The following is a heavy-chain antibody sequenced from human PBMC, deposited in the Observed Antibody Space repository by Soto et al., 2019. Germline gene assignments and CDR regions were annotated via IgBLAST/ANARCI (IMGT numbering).Heavy chain of an antibody. Sequence: SETLSLTCTVSGGSVNNNAFSWTWIRQHPGKGPECIGHISSSGRASYSPSLKRRITISVDTSNNQFSLKLTSVTAADTAVYYCARVHVMVVAGSTFDYWGHGTLVTVSS. CDR1: GGSVNNNAFS. J-gene: IGHJ4*01. V-gene: IGHV4-30-4*08. CDR3: ARVHVMVVAGSTFDY. CDR2: ISSSGRA. D-gene: IGHD6-19*01.